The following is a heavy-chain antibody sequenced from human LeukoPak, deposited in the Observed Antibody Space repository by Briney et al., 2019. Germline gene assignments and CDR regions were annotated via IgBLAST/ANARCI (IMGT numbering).Heavy chain of an antibody. V-gene: IGHV4-34*01. Sequence: SETLSLTCAVYGGSFSGYYWSWIRQPPGKGLEWIGEINHSGSTNYNPSLKSRVTISVDTSKNQSSLKLSSVTAADTAVYYCARAEPLDPWGQGTLVTVSS. CDR2: INHSGST. D-gene: IGHD1-14*01. J-gene: IGHJ5*02. CDR3: ARAEPLDP. CDR1: GGSFSGYY.